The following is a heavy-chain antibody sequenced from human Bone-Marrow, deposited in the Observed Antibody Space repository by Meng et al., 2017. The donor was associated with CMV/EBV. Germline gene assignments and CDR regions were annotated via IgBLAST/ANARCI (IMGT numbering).Heavy chain of an antibody. Sequence: GGSLRLSCAASGFTFSYYWMTWVRQAPGKGLEWVANIQPDGSEGYFLESVKGRFTVSRDDAKNSVYLQMNSLRAEDTAIYYCLRGRDGLDIWGQGTMVNVAS. CDR3: LRGRDGLDI. V-gene: IGHV3-7*01. CDR1: GFTFSYYW. CDR2: IQPDGSEG. J-gene: IGHJ3*02.